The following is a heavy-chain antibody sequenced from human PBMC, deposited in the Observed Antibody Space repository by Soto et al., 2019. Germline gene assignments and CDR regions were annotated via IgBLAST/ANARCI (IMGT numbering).Heavy chain of an antibody. Sequence: EVQLLESGGGLVQPGGSLRLSCAASGFTFSSYAMSWVRQAPGKGLEWVSAISGSGGSTYYADSVKGRFTISRDNSKNTLYLQMNSRRAEDKAVYYCAKGGFGYSGNPGPRYYGMYVWGQGTTVTVSS. CDR2: ISGSGGST. D-gene: IGHD5-12*01. J-gene: IGHJ6*02. V-gene: IGHV3-23*01. CDR3: AKGGFGYSGNPGPRYYGMYV. CDR1: GFTFSSYA.